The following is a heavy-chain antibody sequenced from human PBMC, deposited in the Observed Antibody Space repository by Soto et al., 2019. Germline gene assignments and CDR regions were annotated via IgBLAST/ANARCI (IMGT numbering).Heavy chain of an antibody. D-gene: IGHD6-13*01. V-gene: IGHV4-34*01. J-gene: IGHJ4*02. CDR2: INHSGSS. CDR1: GGSFSGYY. CDR3: ARLYGSRGPFDY. Sequence: QVQLQQWSGGLLKPSETLSLTCAVYGGSFSGYYWSWIRQPPGKGLEWNGEINHSGSSNDNPSLKRRVTISEETSKNQFSRKLSSVTAADTAVYYCARLYGSRGPFDYWGQGTLVTVSS.